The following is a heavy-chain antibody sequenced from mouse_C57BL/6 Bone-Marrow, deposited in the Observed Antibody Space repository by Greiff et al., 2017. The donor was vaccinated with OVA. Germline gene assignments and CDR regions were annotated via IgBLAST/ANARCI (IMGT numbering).Heavy chain of an antibody. D-gene: IGHD2-12*01. Sequence: EVKLVESEGGLVQPGSSMKLSCTASGFTFSDYYMAWVRQVPEKGLEWVANINYDGSSTYYLDSLKSRFIISRDNAKNILYLQMSSLKSEDTATYYCARVPGLYEYYFDYWGQGTTLTVSS. J-gene: IGHJ2*01. CDR3: ARVPGLYEYYFDY. V-gene: IGHV5-16*01. CDR2: INYDGSST. CDR1: GFTFSDYY.